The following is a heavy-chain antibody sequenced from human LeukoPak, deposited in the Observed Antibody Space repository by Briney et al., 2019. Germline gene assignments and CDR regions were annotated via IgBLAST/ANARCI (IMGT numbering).Heavy chain of an antibody. CDR2: IYYSGST. CDR1: GGSISSGGYY. J-gene: IGHJ4*02. CDR3: ARDLGGGSRQFGY. Sequence: PSETLSLTCTVSGGSISSGGYYWSWIRQHPGKGLEWIGYIYYSGSTYYNPSLKSRVTISVDTSKNQFSLKLSSVTAADTAVYFCARDLGGGSRQFGYWGQGTLVTVSS. D-gene: IGHD3-16*01. V-gene: IGHV4-31*03.